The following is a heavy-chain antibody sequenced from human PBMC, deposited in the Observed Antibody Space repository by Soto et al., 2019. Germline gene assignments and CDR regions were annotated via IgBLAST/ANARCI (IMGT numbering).Heavy chain of an antibody. D-gene: IGHD2-2*01. CDR1: GGSISSSSSS. Sequence: QLQLQESGPGLVKPSETLSLTCTVSGGSISSSSSSWGWIRQPPGKGLEWLGIISYSGSTYYSPSRMSRVTIYGDASKNLFSRKLRSVTAADTAVYYCARTYVTADVVVPASKDYMDVWGKGTTVTVSS. CDR2: ISYSGST. V-gene: IGHV4-39*01. CDR3: ARTYVTADVVVPASKDYMDV. J-gene: IGHJ6*03.